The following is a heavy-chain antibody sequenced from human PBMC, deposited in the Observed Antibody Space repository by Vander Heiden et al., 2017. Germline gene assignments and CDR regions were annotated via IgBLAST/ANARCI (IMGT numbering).Heavy chain of an antibody. D-gene: IGHD2-21*01. CDR3: IRAGEAGPLYYLDY. V-gene: IGHV3-74*03. J-gene: IGHJ4*02. CDR1: GFTFRSYW. Sequence: EVQLVESGGGLVQPGWSLRLSCVASGFTFRSYWMHWVRQAPGKGLVWVSRIKTDGSSTAYADYVKGRFTISRDNAKNTVHLEMNSLRAEDTALYYCIRAGEAGPLYYLDYWGQGTLVTVSS. CDR2: IKTDGSST.